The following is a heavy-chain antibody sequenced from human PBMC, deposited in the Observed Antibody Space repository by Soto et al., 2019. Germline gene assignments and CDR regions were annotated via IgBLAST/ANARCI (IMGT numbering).Heavy chain of an antibody. J-gene: IGHJ4*02. CDR3: GRGRACHTVTSRAGY. CDR1: GFTFSNYA. D-gene: IGHD4-17*01. V-gene: IGHV3-23*01. Sequence: EVQLLESGGGLVQPGRSLRLSCAASGFTFSNYAMSWVRQAPGQGLEWVSAISGSGGSTYYADSVKGRFTISRDNSKNTRYLRMNSLRAEDTAGYYCGRGRACHTVTSRAGYWGQGTLVTVSS. CDR2: ISGSGGST.